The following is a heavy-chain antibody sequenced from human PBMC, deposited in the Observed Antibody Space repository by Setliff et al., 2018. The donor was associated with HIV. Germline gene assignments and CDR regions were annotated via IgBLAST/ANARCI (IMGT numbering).Heavy chain of an antibody. Sequence: SETLSLTCAVYVGSFSGYSWGWIRQPPGKGLEWIGEINHSGSTNYNPSLKTRVTIMVDTSKNQFSLKLGSVTAADTAVYYCAREWSYGAFDTFDVWGQGTMVTVSS. CDR1: VGSFSGYS. J-gene: IGHJ3*01. V-gene: IGHV4-34*01. CDR3: AREWSYGAFDTFDV. CDR2: INHSGST. D-gene: IGHD5-18*01.